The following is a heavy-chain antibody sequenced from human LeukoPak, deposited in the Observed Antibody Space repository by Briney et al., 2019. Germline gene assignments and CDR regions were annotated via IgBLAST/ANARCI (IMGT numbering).Heavy chain of an antibody. CDR1: GFTFSSYA. CDR2: IKQDGSEK. Sequence: PGGSLRLSCAASGFTFSSYAMHWVRQAPGKGLEWVANIKQDGSEKYYVDSVKGRFTISRDNAKNSLYLQMNSLRAEDTAVYYCARVLGGYADYWGQGTLGTVSS. V-gene: IGHV3-7*03. CDR3: ARVLGGYADY. D-gene: IGHD2-2*01. J-gene: IGHJ4*02.